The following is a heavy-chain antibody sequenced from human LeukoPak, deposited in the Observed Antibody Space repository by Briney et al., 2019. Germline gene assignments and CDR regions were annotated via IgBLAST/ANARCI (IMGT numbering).Heavy chain of an antibody. CDR3: ARRGRIAARPGWFDP. CDR1: GYTFTSYD. V-gene: IGHV1-8*01. D-gene: IGHD6-6*01. Sequence: ASVKVSCKASGYTFTSYDINWVREATGQGLEWMGWMNPNSGNTGYAQKFRGRVTMTRNTSISTAYMELSSLRSEDTAVYYCARRGRIAARPGWFDPWGQGTLVTVSS. CDR2: MNPNSGNT. J-gene: IGHJ5*02.